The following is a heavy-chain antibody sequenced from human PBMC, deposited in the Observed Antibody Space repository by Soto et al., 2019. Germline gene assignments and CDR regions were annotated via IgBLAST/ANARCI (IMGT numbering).Heavy chain of an antibody. V-gene: IGHV1-46*03. CDR1: GYTFTSYY. J-gene: IGHJ6*03. CDR3: ARDLVYDILTASYDSSYYYYYYMDV. CDR2: INPSGGST. D-gene: IGHD3-9*01. Sequence: GASVKVSCKASGYTFTSYYMHWVRQAPGQGLEWMGIINPSGGSTSYAQKLQGRVTMTRDTSTSTVYMELSSLRSEDTAVYYCARDLVYDILTASYDSSYYYYYYMDVWGKGTTVTVSS.